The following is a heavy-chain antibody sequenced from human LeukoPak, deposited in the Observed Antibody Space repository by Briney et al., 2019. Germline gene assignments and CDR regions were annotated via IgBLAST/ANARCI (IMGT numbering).Heavy chain of an antibody. CDR2: INPNSGGT. D-gene: IGHD1-26*01. V-gene: IGHV1-2*02. J-gene: IGHJ4*02. CDR3: ARAHSGSYPYFDY. Sequence: GASVKVSCKASGYTFTDYYMHWVRQAPGQGLEWMGWINPNSGGTNYAQKFQGRVTMTRDTSISTAYMELSRLRSDDTAVYYCARAHSGSYPYFDYWGQGTLVTVSS. CDR1: GYTFTDYY.